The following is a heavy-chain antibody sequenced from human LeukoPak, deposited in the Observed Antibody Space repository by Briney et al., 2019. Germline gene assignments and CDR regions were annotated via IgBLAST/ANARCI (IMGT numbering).Heavy chain of an antibody. D-gene: IGHD6-19*01. V-gene: IGHV4-34*01. CDR1: GGSFSGYY. CDR3: ARHTAGLTPFDY. Sequence: SETLSLTCAVYGGSFSGYYWSWIRQPPGNGPEWIGEINHSGSTNYNPSLKSRVTISVDTSKNQFSLKLSSVTAAHTAVSYCARHTAGLTPFDYWGQGTLVTVSS. J-gene: IGHJ4*02. CDR2: INHSGST.